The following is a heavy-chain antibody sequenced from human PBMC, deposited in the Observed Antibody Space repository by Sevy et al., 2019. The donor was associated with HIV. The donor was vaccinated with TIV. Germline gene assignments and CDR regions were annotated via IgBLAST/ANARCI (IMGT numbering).Heavy chain of an antibody. CDR1: GYTFTSYG. V-gene: IGHV1-18*01. D-gene: IGHD3-22*01. CDR2: ISAYNGNT. J-gene: IGHJ5*02. Sequence: ASVKVSCKASGYTFTSYGISWVRQAPGQGLEWMGWISAYNGNTNYAQKLQGRVTMTTDTSTSTAYMELRSLRSDGTAVYYCARDSTAYYYDSSGYSRWFDPWGQGTLVTVSS. CDR3: ARDSTAYYYDSSGYSRWFDP.